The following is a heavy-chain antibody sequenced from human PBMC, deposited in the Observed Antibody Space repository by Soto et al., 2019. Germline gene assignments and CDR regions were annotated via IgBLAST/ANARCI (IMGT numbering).Heavy chain of an antibody. CDR1: GFTYSSYI. Sequence: GRSRRRSWAASGFTYSSYIMNLGRQAPGKGLEWVSSISSSSSYIYYADSVNGRFTISRDNAKNSLYLQMNSLRAEDTAVYYCARGGYSSSYLPFHAPEDYWGQGTLVTVSS. V-gene: IGHV3-21*01. J-gene: IGHJ4*02. CDR2: ISSSSSYI. D-gene: IGHD6-13*01. CDR3: ARGGYSSSYLPFHAPEDY.